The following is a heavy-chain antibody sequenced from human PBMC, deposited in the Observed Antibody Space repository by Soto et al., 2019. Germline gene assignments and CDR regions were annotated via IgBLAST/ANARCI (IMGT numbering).Heavy chain of an antibody. D-gene: IGHD4-17*01. CDR2: IYPHDSDT. Sequence: GVPLKISCKGSGYNFHTYWIAWVRQMPGKGLEWMGFIYPHDSDTRYSPSFRGQVTISADKSINTAYLQWTSLKASDTAIYFCARPTDYHYGMQVWGQGTTVTVSS. V-gene: IGHV5-51*01. CDR3: ARPTDYHYGMQV. J-gene: IGHJ6*02. CDR1: GYNFHTYW.